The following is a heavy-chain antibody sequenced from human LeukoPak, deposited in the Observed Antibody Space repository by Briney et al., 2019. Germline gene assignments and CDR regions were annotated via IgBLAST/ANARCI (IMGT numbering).Heavy chain of an antibody. CDR3: ASPMVYDTYYYYHGMDV. CDR2: IIPIFGTA. J-gene: IGHJ6*02. CDR1: GGTFSSYA. Sequence: SVKVSCKASGGTFSSYAISWVRQAPGQGLEWMGGIIPIFGTANYAQRFQGRVTISADESTSTAYMELSSLRSEDTAVYYCASPMVYDTYYYYHGMDVWGQGTTVTVSS. D-gene: IGHD2-8*01. V-gene: IGHV1-69*13.